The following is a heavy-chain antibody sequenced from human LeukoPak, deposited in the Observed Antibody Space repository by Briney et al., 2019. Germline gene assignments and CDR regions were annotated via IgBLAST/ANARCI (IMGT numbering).Heavy chain of an antibody. CDR3: ARSDGSSSQPPAIDY. CDR2: IYYSGST. CDR1: GGSISSYY. D-gene: IGHD6-13*01. Sequence: PSETLSLTCTVSGGSISSYYWSWIRQPPGKGLECIGYIYYSGSTNYNPSLKSRVTISVVTSKNQFSLKLSSVTAADTAVYYCARSDGSSSQPPAIDYWGQGTLVTVSS. J-gene: IGHJ4*02. V-gene: IGHV4-59*01.